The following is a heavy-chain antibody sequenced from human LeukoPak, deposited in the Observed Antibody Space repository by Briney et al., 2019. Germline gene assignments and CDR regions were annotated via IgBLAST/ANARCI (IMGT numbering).Heavy chain of an antibody. CDR1: GFTFSSYE. V-gene: IGHV3-48*03. J-gene: IGHJ4*02. CDR2: ISTSGRTI. Sequence: GGSLRLSCAASGFTFSSYEMNWVRQAPGKGLEWVSYISTSGRTIYYADSVKGRFTISRDNSKNSLYLQLNSLRSEDTALYYCAQDYWGSYLHWGQGTLVTVSS. D-gene: IGHD1-26*01. CDR3: AQDYWGSYLH.